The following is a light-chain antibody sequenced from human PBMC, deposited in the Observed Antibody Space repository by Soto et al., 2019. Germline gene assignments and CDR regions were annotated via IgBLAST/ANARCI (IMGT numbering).Light chain of an antibody. V-gene: IGKV3-15*01. CDR1: QTIRSS. J-gene: IGKJ1*01. CDR2: GAS. Sequence: EVVMTRSPATLSLSLGERATLSCRASQTIRSSLAWYQQKPGQAPRLLMYGASTRATDIPARFGGSGSGTEFTLTISSLQSEDSAIYYCQQYNNWPQTFGQGTKVDIK. CDR3: QQYNNWPQT.